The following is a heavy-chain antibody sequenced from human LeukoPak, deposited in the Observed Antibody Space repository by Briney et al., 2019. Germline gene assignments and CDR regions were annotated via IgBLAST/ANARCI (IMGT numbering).Heavy chain of an antibody. D-gene: IGHD6-6*01. CDR2: IWYDGSNK. J-gene: IGHJ4*02. CDR3: AREKLEGPIDY. V-gene: IGHV3-33*08. Sequence: GGSLRLSCAASGFTFKDYAMHWVRQAPGKGLEWVAVIWYDGSNKYYADSVKGRFTISRDNSKNTLYLQMNSLRAEDTAVYYCAREKLEGPIDYWGQGTLVTVPS. CDR1: GFTFKDYA.